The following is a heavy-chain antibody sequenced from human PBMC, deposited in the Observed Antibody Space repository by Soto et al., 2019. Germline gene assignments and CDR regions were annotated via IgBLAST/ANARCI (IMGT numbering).Heavy chain of an antibody. CDR1: GYTFTGNY. CDR3: ARARRQIYSGYDSSFYSYFCGMDV. D-gene: IGHD5-12*01. CDR2: INPNSGGT. J-gene: IGHJ6*02. Sequence: ASVKVSCKASGYTFTGNYMHWVRQAPGKGLELMGWINPNSGGTNYAQKFQGRVTMSRDTSISTAYMELSRLRPYDTAVYSCARARRQIYSGYDSSFYSYFCGMDVWGQGTTVTVSS. V-gene: IGHV1-2*02.